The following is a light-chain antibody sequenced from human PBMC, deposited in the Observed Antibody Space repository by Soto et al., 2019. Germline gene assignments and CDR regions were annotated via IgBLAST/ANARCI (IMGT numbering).Light chain of an antibody. J-gene: IGKJ1*01. V-gene: IGKV1-17*01. Sequence: DIQMTQSPSSLFASVGDRFSMACRASQGIRNNLGWYQQRPGKAPKRLIYGTSNLQTGVPSRFSGSGYGTDFTLTISSLQPEDFATYYCLQHNSYPRTFGQGTKVDIK. CDR2: GTS. CDR1: QGIRNN. CDR3: LQHNSYPRT.